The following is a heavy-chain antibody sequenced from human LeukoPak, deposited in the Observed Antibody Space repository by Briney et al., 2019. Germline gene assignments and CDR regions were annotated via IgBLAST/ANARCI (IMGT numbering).Heavy chain of an antibody. V-gene: IGHV3-21*01. D-gene: IGHD2-2*01. CDR2: ISSSSSYI. CDR3: AKDWFGVVPAAILDY. J-gene: IGHJ4*02. Sequence: GGSLRLSCAASGFTFSSYSMNWVRQAPGKGLEWVSSISSSSSYIYYADSVKGRFTISRDNAKNSLYLQMNSLRAEDTAVYYCAKDWFGVVPAAILDYWGQGTLVTVSS. CDR1: GFTFSSYS.